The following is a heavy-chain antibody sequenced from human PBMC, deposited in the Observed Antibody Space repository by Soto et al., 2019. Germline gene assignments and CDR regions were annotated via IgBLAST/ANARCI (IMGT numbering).Heavy chain of an antibody. D-gene: IGHD5-12*01. V-gene: IGHV3-73*01. CDR2: IRSKANSYAT. CDR3: TTRGDGYNADFDY. J-gene: IGHJ4*02. CDR1: GVTFSGSA. Sequence: EVPVVVSGGGLVQPGGSLKLSCAASGVTFSGSAMHWVRQASRKGLEWVGRIRSKANSYATAYGASVKGRFTMSRDDSKNTAYLQMNSLKTEDTAVYYCTTRGDGYNADFDYWGQGTLVTVSS.